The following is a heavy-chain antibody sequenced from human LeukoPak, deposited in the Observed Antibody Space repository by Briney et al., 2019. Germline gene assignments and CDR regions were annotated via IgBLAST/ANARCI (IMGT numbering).Heavy chain of an antibody. CDR3: AELGITMIGGV. Sequence: PGGSLRLSCAASGFTFSSYEMNWVPQAPGKGLEWVSYISSSGSKIYYADSVKGRFTISRDNAKNSLYLQMNSLRAEDTAVYYCAELGITMIGGVWGKGTTVSISS. D-gene: IGHD3-10*02. CDR2: ISSSGSKI. CDR1: GFTFSSYE. J-gene: IGHJ6*04. V-gene: IGHV3-48*03.